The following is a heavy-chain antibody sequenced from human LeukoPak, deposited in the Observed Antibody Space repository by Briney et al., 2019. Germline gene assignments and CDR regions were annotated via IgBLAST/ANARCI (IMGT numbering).Heavy chain of an antibody. CDR1: GGSISSGSYY. D-gene: IGHD2-2*01. CDR3: ARQQLGIVVIDY. CDR2: IYTSGST. V-gene: IGHV4-61*02. J-gene: IGHJ4*02. Sequence: SGTLSLTCTVSGGSISSGSYYWSWIRQPAGKGLEWIGRIYTSGSTNYNPSLKSRVTISIDTSKNQFSLRLNSMTAADTAVYYCARQQLGIVVIDYWGQGTLVTVSS.